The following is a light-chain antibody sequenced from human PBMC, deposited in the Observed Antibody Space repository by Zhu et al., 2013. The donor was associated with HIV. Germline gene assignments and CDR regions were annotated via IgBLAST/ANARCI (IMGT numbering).Light chain of an antibody. CDR2: GAS. Sequence: EIVMTQSPATLSVSPGERATLSCRASQSVGSNLAWYQQKPGQAPRLLIYGASTRATGVPARVSGSGSGTDFALTISSLQSEDFAVYYCQQYNDWPPYTFGQGTRLEIK. J-gene: IGKJ2*01. V-gene: IGKV3-15*01. CDR3: QQYNDWPPYT. CDR1: QSVGSN.